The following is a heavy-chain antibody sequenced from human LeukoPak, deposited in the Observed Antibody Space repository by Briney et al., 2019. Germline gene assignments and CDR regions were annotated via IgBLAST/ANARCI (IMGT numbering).Heavy chain of an antibody. D-gene: IGHD5-12*01. CDR3: AKDPYSGYDSNYFDY. V-gene: IGHV3-30*18. Sequence: GGSLRLSCAASGFTFSSYGMHWVRQAPGKGLEWVAVISYDGSNKYYADSVKGRFTISRDNSKNTLYLQMNSLRAEDTAVYYCAKDPYSGYDSNYFDYWGQGTLLTVSS. CDR1: GFTFSSYG. J-gene: IGHJ4*02. CDR2: ISYDGSNK.